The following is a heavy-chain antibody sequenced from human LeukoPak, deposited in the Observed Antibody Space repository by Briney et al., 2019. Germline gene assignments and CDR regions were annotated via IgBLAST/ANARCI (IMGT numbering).Heavy chain of an antibody. CDR1: GFTFSSYS. J-gene: IGHJ4*02. V-gene: IGHV3-21*01. CDR3: ARMDPYDYVWGSPLTFDY. D-gene: IGHD3-16*01. CDR2: ISSSSSYI. Sequence: PGGSLRLSCAASGFTFSSYSMNWVRQAPGKGLEWVSSISSSSSYIYYADSVKGRFTISRDNAKNSLYLQMNSLRAEDTAVYYCARMDPYDYVWGSPLTFDYWGQGTLVTVSS.